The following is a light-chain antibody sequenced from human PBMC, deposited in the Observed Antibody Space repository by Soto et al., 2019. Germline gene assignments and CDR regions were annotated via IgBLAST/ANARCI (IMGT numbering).Light chain of an antibody. CDR1: SSNIGSNT. J-gene: IGLJ1*01. CDR2: NNN. V-gene: IGLV1-44*01. CDR3: AAWDDSLNGLYV. Sequence: QSVLTQPPSASGTPGQSVTISCSGGSSNIGSNTVNWYQQLPGTAPKLLIYNNNQRPSGVPDRFSGSKSGTSASLAISGLQSEDEADYYCAAWDDSLNGLYVFGTGTKLTVL.